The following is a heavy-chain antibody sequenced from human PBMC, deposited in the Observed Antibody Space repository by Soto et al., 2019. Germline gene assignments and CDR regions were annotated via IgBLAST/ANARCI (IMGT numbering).Heavy chain of an antibody. CDR2: IYPGDSET. CDR3: ARHPRYSSGGGHFDY. V-gene: IGHV5-51*01. CDR1: ACTFTNYL. D-gene: IGHD2-15*01. J-gene: IGHJ4*02. Sequence: GESLKISCDDSACTFTNYLIGWVRQMPGNGLELMGIIYPGDSETKYSPSFQGQVTISVDKFNTTAYLQWSSLKDSDTAMYYCARHPRYSSGGGHFDYWGQGALVTVSS.